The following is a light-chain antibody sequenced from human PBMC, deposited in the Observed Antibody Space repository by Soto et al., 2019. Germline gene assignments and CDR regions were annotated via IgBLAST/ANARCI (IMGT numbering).Light chain of an antibody. CDR3: LQHFDYSWA. V-gene: IGKV1-6*01. J-gene: IGKJ1*01. CDR1: QGIRSE. Sequence: AIQMTQSPSSLSASVGDRVTITCRASQGIRSELGWYQQKPGKAPNLLIYTASTLQSGVPSRFSGSGSGTDFTLTINSLQPEDFATYYCLQHFDYSWAFGQGTKVDIK. CDR2: TAS.